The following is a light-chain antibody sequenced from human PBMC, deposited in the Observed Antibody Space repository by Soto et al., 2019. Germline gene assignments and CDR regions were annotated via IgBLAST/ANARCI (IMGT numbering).Light chain of an antibody. CDR3: CSYAGNITWV. V-gene: IGLV2-23*02. Sequence: QSALTQPASVSGSPGQSITISCTGTRSDVGTYDLVSWYQHHPGKAPKLMIYEVNKRPSGVSNRFSGYKSGNTASLTISGLQAEDEADYFCCSYAGNITWVFGGGTKLTVL. CDR2: EVN. J-gene: IGLJ3*02. CDR1: RSDVGTYDL.